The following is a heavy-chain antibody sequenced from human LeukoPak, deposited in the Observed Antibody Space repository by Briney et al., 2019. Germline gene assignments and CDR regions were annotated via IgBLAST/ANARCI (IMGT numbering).Heavy chain of an antibody. V-gene: IGHV4-59*01. D-gene: IGHD6-13*01. CDR1: GGSISSYY. J-gene: IGHJ4*02. CDR3: AGVAAAGKDY. CDR2: IYYSGST. Sequence: SETLSLTCTVSGGSISSYYWSWIRQPPGKGLEWIGYIYYSGSTNCNPSLKSRVTISVDTSKNQFSLKLSSVTAADTAVYYCAGVAAAGKDYRGQGTLVTVSS.